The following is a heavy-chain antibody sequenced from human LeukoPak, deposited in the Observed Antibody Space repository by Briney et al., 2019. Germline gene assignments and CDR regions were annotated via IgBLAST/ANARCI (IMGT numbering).Heavy chain of an antibody. CDR3: ARHNLPNYDDSTSDF. V-gene: IGHV5-51*01. J-gene: IGHJ4*02. CDR2: IDPGNSDT. Sequence: GESLKISCRGSGYNFTNYWVGWVRQLPGKGLEWMGIIDPGNSDTRYSPSFVSQITISASKTISTAYLKRNSLEASDSAIYYCARHNLPNYDDSTSDFWGQGTLVTVSS. D-gene: IGHD3-22*01. CDR1: GYNFTNYW.